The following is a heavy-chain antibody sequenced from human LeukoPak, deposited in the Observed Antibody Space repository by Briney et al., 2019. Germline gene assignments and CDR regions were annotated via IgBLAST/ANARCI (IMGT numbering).Heavy chain of an antibody. CDR1: GFTFSAYA. Sequence: PGGSLRLSCAASGFTFSAYAMHWVRQAPGKGLEWVAVISYDGSNKYYVDSVKGRFTISRDNSKTTLYLQMNSLRAEDTAVYYCARCSGYGMDVWGQGTTVTVSS. CDR3: ARCSGYGMDV. J-gene: IGHJ6*02. D-gene: IGHD3-10*02. CDR2: ISYDGSNK. V-gene: IGHV3-30*03.